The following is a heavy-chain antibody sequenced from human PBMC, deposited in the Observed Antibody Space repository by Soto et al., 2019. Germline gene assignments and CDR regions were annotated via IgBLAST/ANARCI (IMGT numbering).Heavy chain of an antibody. V-gene: IGHV1-69*13. CDR3: ARSVPIAVAGTAYYYGMDV. Sequence: SVKVSCKASGGTFSSYAISWVRQAPGQGLEWMGGIIPIFGTANYAQKFQGRVTITADESTSTAYMELSSLRSGDTAVYYCARSVPIAVAGTAYYYGMDVWGQGTTVTVSS. CDR2: IIPIFGTA. D-gene: IGHD6-19*01. CDR1: GGTFSSYA. J-gene: IGHJ6*02.